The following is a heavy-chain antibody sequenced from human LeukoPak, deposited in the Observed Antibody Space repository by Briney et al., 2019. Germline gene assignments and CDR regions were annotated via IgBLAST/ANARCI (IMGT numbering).Heavy chain of an antibody. J-gene: IGHJ4*02. Sequence: GGSLRLSCAASGFTFSSYGMSWVRQAPGKGLEWVSAISGSGGSTYYADSVKGRFTISRDNSKNTLYLQMNSLRAEDTAVYYCAKAGDYYDSSGYSRWGQGTLVTVSS. CDR3: AKAGDYYDSSGYSR. CDR1: GFTFSSYG. CDR2: ISGSGGST. D-gene: IGHD3-22*01. V-gene: IGHV3-23*01.